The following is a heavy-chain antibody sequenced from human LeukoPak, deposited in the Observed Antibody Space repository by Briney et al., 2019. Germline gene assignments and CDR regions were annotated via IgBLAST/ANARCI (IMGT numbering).Heavy chain of an antibody. CDR3: ATPGELMVYAIPRY. V-gene: IGHV3-48*01. J-gene: IGHJ4*02. D-gene: IGHD2-8*01. CDR2: ISSSSSTS. CDR1: GFTFSSYG. Sequence: GGSLRLSCAASGFTFSSYGMNWVRQAPGKGLEGVSYISSSSSTSNYADSVKGRFTISRDNAKNSLYLQMNSLRAEDTAVYYCATPGELMVYAIPRYWGQGTLVTVSS.